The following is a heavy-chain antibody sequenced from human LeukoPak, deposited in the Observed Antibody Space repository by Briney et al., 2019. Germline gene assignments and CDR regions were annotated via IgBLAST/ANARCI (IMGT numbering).Heavy chain of an antibody. Sequence: ASVKVSCKASGYTFTHYYMHWVRQAPGQGLEGMGRINPNSGGTNYAQKFHGRVTMTRDTSIRTAYMELSRLRSDGTAVYYCARGYEGIPGYCSGGSCHVIDYWGEGTLVTVSS. D-gene: IGHD2-15*01. J-gene: IGHJ4*02. CDR3: ARGYEGIPGYCSGGSCHVIDY. CDR2: INPNSGGT. V-gene: IGHV1-2*06. CDR1: GYTFTHYY.